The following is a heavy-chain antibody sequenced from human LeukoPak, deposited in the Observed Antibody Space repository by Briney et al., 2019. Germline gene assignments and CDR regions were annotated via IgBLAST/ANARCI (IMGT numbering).Heavy chain of an antibody. Sequence: SVKVSCKAAGGAFSSYAISWMRQAPGQGLGWMGRIIPILGIANYAQTFQGRVTITADKSTSTAYMELSSLRSEDTAVYYCANMGDGSGSYPAAPWGQGTLVTVYS. CDR2: IIPILGIA. CDR1: GGAFSSYA. J-gene: IGHJ5*02. D-gene: IGHD3-10*01. V-gene: IGHV1-69*04. CDR3: ANMGDGSGSYPAAP.